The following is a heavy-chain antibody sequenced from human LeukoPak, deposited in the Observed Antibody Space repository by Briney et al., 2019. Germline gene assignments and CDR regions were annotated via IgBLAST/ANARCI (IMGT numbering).Heavy chain of an antibody. J-gene: IGHJ4*02. V-gene: IGHV3-30*02. CDR3: AKDGGYPRGVHFDY. Sequence: GGSLRLSCAAPGFTFSSYGMHWVRQAPGKGLEWVAFIRYDGSNKYYADSVKGRFAISRDNSKNTLYLQMNSLRAEDTAVYYCAKDGGYPRGVHFDYCGQGTLVTVSS. CDR2: IRYDGSNK. D-gene: IGHD5-12*01. CDR1: GFTFSSYG.